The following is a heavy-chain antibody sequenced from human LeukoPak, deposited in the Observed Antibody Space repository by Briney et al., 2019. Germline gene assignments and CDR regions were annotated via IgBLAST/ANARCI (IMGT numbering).Heavy chain of an antibody. Sequence: SETLSLTCTVSGGSLSSSGSYWGWIRQPPGKGLEWIGSIYYSGNTYNPSLKSRVTISVDTSKNQFSLNLTSMTAADTAVYYCARGRLGRQHASFFDSWGQGTLVTVSS. V-gene: IGHV4-39*07. CDR1: GGSLSSSGSY. J-gene: IGHJ4*02. CDR3: ARGRLGRQHASFFDS. CDR2: IYYSGNT. D-gene: IGHD2-2*01.